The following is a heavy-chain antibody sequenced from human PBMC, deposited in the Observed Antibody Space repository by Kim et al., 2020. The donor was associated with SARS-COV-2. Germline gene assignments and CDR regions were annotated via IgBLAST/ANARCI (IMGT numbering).Heavy chain of an antibody. CDR2: LSWNSGTI. CDR1: GFTFDDYA. D-gene: IGHD3-22*01. J-gene: IGHJ6*02. V-gene: IGHV3-9*01. CDR3: AKDGHYYDSIYGLDV. Sequence: GGSLRLSCAASGFTFDDYAMHWVRQAPGKGLEWVSGLSWNSGTIGYADSVKGRFTISRDNAKNSLFLQMNSLRAEDTALYYCAKDGHYYDSIYGLDVWGQGTTVTVSS.